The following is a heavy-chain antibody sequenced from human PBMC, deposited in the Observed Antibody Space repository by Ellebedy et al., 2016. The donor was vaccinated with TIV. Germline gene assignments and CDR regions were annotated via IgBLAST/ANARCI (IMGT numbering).Heavy chain of an antibody. V-gene: IGHV4-39*07. CDR3: ARGSKDGYQEFDH. Sequence: SETLSLTXTVSRGSVSSGSDYWSWVRQPPGKGLEWIGEIYHSGSTKYNPSLKSRVTISVDTSKSQFSLKLSSVTAADTAVYYCARGSKDGYQEFDHWGQGTLVTVSS. J-gene: IGHJ4*02. D-gene: IGHD5-24*01. CDR2: IYHSGST. CDR1: RGSVSSGSDY.